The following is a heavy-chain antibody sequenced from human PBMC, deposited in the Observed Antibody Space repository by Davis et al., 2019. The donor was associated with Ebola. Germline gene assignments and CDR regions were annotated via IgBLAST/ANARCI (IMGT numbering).Heavy chain of an antibody. V-gene: IGHV3-53*04. Sequence: GGSLRLSCAASGFTVSSNYMSWVRQAPGKGLEWVSVIYSGGSTYYADSVKGRFTISRHNSKKTLYLLMNSLRVEDTAVYYCARDAISGGFDPWGQGTLVTVSS. CDR1: GFTVSSNY. D-gene: IGHD3-10*01. J-gene: IGHJ5*02. CDR2: IYSGGST. CDR3: ARDAISGGFDP.